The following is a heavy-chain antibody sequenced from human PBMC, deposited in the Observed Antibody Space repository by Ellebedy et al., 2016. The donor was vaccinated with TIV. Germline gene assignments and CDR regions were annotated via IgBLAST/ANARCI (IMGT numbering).Heavy chain of an antibody. D-gene: IGHD1-26*01. CDR2: ISYDGSNK. V-gene: IGHV3-30*18. J-gene: IGHJ4*02. Sequence: GESLKISXAASGFTFSSYGMHWVRQAPGKGLEWVAVISYDGSNKYYADSVKGRFTISRDNSKNTLYLQMNSLRAEDTAVYYCAKDLEQWELLRSNYFDYWGQGTLVTVSS. CDR3: AKDLEQWELLRSNYFDY. CDR1: GFTFSSYG.